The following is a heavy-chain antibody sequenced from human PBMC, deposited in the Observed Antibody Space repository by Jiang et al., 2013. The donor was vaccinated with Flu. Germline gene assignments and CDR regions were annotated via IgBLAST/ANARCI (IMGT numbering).Heavy chain of an antibody. Sequence: KPSETLSLTCTVSSGSISSHYWSWIRQPPGKGLEWIGYIHNSGTTNYNPSLKSRVTISIDTSTNQFSLKLISVTAPDTAVYYCARSYCGGDCYSMFGYSYYGMDVWGQGTTVTVSS. D-gene: IGHD2-21*02. V-gene: IGHV4-59*08. CDR2: IHNSGTT. CDR3: ARSYCGGDCYSMFGYSYYGMDV. J-gene: IGHJ6*02. CDR1: SGSISSHY.